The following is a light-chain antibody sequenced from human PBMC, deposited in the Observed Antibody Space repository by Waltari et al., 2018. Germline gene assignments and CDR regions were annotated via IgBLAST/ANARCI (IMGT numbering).Light chain of an antibody. J-gene: IGLJ2*01. CDR1: HSHVAIFGR. Sequence: QSALTQPPSVSGSPGQSVIISCTGAHSHVAIFGRVSWYQQSPGTAPRLLIYEVSNRPSGVPDRFSGSKSGNTASLTISGLQAEDEADYYCSSYTSSSTWVFGGGTKLTVL. V-gene: IGLV2-18*02. CDR3: SSYTSSSTWV. CDR2: EVS.